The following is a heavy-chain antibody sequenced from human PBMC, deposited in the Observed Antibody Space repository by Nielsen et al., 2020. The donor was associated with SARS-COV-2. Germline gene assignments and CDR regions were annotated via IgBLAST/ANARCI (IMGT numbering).Heavy chain of an antibody. Sequence: GGSLRLSCAASGFTFSNYWMTWVRQAPGKGLEWVANIKQDGSEKYYVDSVKGRFTISRDNAKNSLYLQMNSLRAEDTAVYYCARLETSSGWDWDYWGQGTLVTVSS. CDR1: GFTFSNYW. V-gene: IGHV3-7*03. CDR3: ARLETSSGWDWDY. CDR2: IKQDGSEK. D-gene: IGHD6-19*01. J-gene: IGHJ4*02.